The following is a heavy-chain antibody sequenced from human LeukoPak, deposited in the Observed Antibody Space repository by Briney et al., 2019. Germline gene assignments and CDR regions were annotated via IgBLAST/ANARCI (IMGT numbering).Heavy chain of an antibody. Sequence: PSETLSLTCTVSGGSISSSSYYWGWIRQPPGKGLEWIGSIYYSGSTYYNPSLKSRVTISVDTSKNQFSLKLSSVTAADTAVYYCARGPYYYFTRWVDYWGQGTLVTVSS. CDR1: GGSISSSSYY. CDR2: IYYSGST. V-gene: IGHV4-39*07. J-gene: IGHJ4*02. CDR3: ARGPYYYFTRWVDY. D-gene: IGHD3-3*01.